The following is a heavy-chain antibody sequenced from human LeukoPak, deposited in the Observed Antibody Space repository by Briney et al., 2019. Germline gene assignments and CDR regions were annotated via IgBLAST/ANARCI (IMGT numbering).Heavy chain of an antibody. CDR2: ISSSSSYI. V-gene: IGHV3-21*01. D-gene: IGHD7-27*01. J-gene: IGHJ6*02. Sequence: GGSLRLSCAASGFTFSSYAMHWVRQAPGKGLEWVSSISSSSSYIYYADSVKGRFTISRDNAKNSLYLQMNSLRAEDTAVYYCARDEWVGNYFYYYGMDVWGQGTTVTVSS. CDR1: GFTFSSYA. CDR3: ARDEWVGNYFYYYGMDV.